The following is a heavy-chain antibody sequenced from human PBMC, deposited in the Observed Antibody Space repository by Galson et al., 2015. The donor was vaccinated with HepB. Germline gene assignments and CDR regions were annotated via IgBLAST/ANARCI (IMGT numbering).Heavy chain of an antibody. CDR1: GDSVSSNSAA. CDR2: TYYRSKWYN. Sequence: CAISGDSVSSNSAAWNWIRQSPSRGLEWLGRTYYRSKWYNDYAVSVKSRITINPDTSKNQFSLQLNSVTPEDTAVYYCARESYSSGWYRVGYGMDVWGQGTTVTVSS. J-gene: IGHJ6*02. V-gene: IGHV6-1*01. D-gene: IGHD6-19*01. CDR3: ARESYSSGWYRVGYGMDV.